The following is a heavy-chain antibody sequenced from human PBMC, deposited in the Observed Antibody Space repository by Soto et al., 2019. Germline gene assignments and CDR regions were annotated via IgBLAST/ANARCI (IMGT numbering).Heavy chain of an antibody. CDR2: INPNSGGT. J-gene: IGHJ4*02. D-gene: IGHD3-22*01. Sequence: ASVTVSCTASGYTFTGYYMHWVRQAPGQGLEWMGWINPNSGGTNYAQKFQGWVTMTRDTSISTAYMELSSLRSEDTAVYYCAIGSGYPQTNFDYWGQGTLVTAPQ. CDR1: GYTFTGYY. CDR3: AIGSGYPQTNFDY. V-gene: IGHV1-2*04.